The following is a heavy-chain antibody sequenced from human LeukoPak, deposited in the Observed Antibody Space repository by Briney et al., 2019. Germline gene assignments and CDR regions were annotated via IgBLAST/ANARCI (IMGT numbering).Heavy chain of an antibody. CDR3: ARGNDILTGYPYLGY. J-gene: IGHJ4*02. D-gene: IGHD3-9*01. CDR1: GGSFSGYY. CDR2: INHSGST. Sequence: PSETLSLTCAVYGGSFSGYYWSWIRQPPGKGLEWIGEINHSGSTNYNPSLKSRVTISVHTSKNQFSLNLSSVTAAYTAVYYCARGNDILTGYPYLGYWGQGTLVTVSS. V-gene: IGHV4-34*01.